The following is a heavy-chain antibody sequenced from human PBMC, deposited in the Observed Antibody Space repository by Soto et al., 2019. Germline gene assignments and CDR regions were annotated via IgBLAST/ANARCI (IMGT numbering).Heavy chain of an antibody. D-gene: IGHD6-19*01. J-gene: IGHJ5*02. V-gene: IGHV1-3*01. Sequence: ASVKVSCKASGYTFTSYAMHWVRQAPGQRLEWMGWINAGNGNTKYSQKFQGRVTITRDTSASTAYMELSSLRSEDTAVYYCARGVAGTIHWFDPWGQGSLVTGSS. CDR2: INAGNGNT. CDR1: GYTFTSYA. CDR3: ARGVAGTIHWFDP.